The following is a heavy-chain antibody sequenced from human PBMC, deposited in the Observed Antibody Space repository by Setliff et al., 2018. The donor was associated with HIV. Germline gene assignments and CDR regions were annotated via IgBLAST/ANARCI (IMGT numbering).Heavy chain of an antibody. CDR2: IYYSGST. V-gene: IGHV4-59*11. J-gene: IGHJ5*02. CDR1: GGSISSHY. D-gene: IGHD3-3*01. Sequence: SETLSLTCTVSGGSISSHYWSWIRQPPLKGLEWIGYIYYSGSTNYNPSLKSRVTISVDTSNNQFSLKLSSLTAADTAVYYCARGGGPTIFGLDPWGQGTLVTVSS. CDR3: ARGGGPTIFGLDP.